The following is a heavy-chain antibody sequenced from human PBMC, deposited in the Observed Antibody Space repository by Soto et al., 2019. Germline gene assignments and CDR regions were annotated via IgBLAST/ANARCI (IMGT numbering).Heavy chain of an antibody. CDR3: AREGGYDFWSGYYYYGMDV. CDR2: INHSGST. J-gene: IGHJ6*02. CDR1: GGSFSGYY. Sequence: SETLSLTCAVYGGSFSGYYWSWIRQPPGKGLEWIGEINHSGSTNYNPSLKSRVTISVDTSKNQFSLKLSSVTAADTAVYYCAREGGYDFWSGYYYYGMDVWGQGTTVTVSS. D-gene: IGHD3-3*01. V-gene: IGHV4-34*01.